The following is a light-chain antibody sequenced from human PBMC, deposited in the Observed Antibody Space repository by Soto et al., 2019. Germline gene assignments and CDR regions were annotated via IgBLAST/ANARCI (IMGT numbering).Light chain of an antibody. CDR2: RTN. V-gene: IGLV7-43*01. CDR1: TGAVTSDYY. J-gene: IGLJ3*02. CDR3: VLLCSGEWV. Sequence: QAVVTQEPSLTVSPGGTVTLTCALTTGAVTSDYYPNWFQRKPGQALRTLIYRTNNKHSWTPARFSGYLRGGKAALTLSGVQPEDEADYYCVLLCSGEWVFGGGTKLTVL.